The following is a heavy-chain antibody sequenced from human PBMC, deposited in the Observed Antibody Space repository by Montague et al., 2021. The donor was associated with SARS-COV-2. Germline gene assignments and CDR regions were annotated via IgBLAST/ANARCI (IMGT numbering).Heavy chain of an antibody. Sequence: SETLSLTCAVYGGSFSGYYWSWIRQPPGKGLEWIGEINHSGSTNYNPSLKSRVTISVDTSKNQFSLKLSSVTAADTAVYYCARGSGCRGGSCYSEWDPYYYYGMDVWGQGTTVT. J-gene: IGHJ6*02. CDR2: INHSGST. V-gene: IGHV4-34*01. CDR3: ARGSGCRGGSCYSEWDPYYYYGMDV. D-gene: IGHD2-15*01. CDR1: GGSFSGYY.